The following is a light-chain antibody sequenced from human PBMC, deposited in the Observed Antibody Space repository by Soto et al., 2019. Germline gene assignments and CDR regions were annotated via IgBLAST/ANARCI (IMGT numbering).Light chain of an antibody. Sequence: QSALTQPASVSGSPAQWITISCTGTSSDVGDYNYVSWYQQYPGKAPKLLIYEVSNRPSGVSNRFSGSKSGNTASLTISGLQAEDEADYYCSSYTSSSTRVFGTGTKLTVL. CDR1: SSDVGDYNY. V-gene: IGLV2-14*01. CDR2: EVS. CDR3: SSYTSSSTRV. J-gene: IGLJ1*01.